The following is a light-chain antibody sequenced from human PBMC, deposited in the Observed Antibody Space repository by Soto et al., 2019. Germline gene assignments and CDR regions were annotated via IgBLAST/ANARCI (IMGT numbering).Light chain of an antibody. V-gene: IGLV2-8*01. CDR3: KSYAGSNTYV. CDR1: KNDIGGYDF. CDR2: EVV. J-gene: IGLJ1*01. Sequence: QSALTQPPSASGSPGQSVTISCTGTKNDIGGYDFVSWYQHHPGKAPRLLIYEVVQRPSGVPDRFSGSKSGNTASLTVSGLQAADEADYFCKSYAGSNTYVFGSGTKLTVL.